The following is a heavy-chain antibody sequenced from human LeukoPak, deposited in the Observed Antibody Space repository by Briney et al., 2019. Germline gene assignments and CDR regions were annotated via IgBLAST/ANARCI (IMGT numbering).Heavy chain of an antibody. D-gene: IGHD1-14*01. V-gene: IGHV3-48*03. Sequence: PGGSLRLSCAASGFTFSIYEMNWVRQAPGKGLEWISYISRSGSTIYYADSVKGRFTISRDNAKNSLYLQMNSLRAEDTAVYYCARQPLRNPYYVDVWGKGTTVTVSS. CDR3: ARQPLRNPYYVDV. J-gene: IGHJ6*03. CDR1: GFTFSIYE. CDR2: ISRSGSTI.